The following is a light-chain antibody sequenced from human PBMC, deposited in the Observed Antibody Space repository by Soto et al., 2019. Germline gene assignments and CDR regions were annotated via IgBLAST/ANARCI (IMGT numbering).Light chain of an antibody. CDR3: CSYAGGYTFGV. Sequence: QSALTQPRSVSGPPGQSVTISCTGTSSDVGAYNYVSWYQQHPDKAPKLMIYDVSKRPSGVPDRFSGSKSGNTASLTISGLQAEDEADYYCCSYAGGYTFGVFGGGTKLTVL. CDR2: DVS. CDR1: SSDVGAYNY. V-gene: IGLV2-11*01. J-gene: IGLJ3*02.